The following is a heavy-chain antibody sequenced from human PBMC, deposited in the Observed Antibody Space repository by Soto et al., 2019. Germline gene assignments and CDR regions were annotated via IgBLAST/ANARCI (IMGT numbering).Heavy chain of an antibody. V-gene: IGHV4-39*01. CDR3: ARRGYCSGGSCYPPPFDN. CDR2: IYYSGST. D-gene: IGHD2-15*01. J-gene: IGHJ4*02. Sequence: QLQLQESGPGLVKPSETLSLTCTVSGGSISSSSYYWGWIRQPPGKGLEWIGSIYYSGSTYYNPSLKRRVTISVEPSKNQFSRRLGSGTAADTAVYYCARRGYCSGGSCYPPPFDNWGQGTWSPSPQ. CDR1: GGSISSSSYY.